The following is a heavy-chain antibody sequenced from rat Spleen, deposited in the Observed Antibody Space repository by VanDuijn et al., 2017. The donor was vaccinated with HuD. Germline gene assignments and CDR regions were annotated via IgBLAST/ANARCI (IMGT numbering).Heavy chain of an antibody. CDR3: ARHPWGGAPYD. Sequence: QVQMKESGPGLVQPSQTLSLTCTVSGFSLTDYSIHWVRQSPGKGLEWLGGIWGNGNTNYNLLTKSKLSISRDMSKSLVFLKMDRLQPEDTGTYYCARHPWGGAPYDWGQGVMVTVSS. V-gene: IGHV2S54*01. D-gene: IGHD1-7*01. J-gene: IGHJ2*01. CDR2: IWGNGNT. CDR1: GFSLTDYS.